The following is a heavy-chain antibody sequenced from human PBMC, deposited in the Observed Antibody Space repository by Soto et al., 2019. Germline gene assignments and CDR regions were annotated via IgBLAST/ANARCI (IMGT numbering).Heavy chain of an antibody. CDR3: ARVIAAAGIYYYYGMDV. J-gene: IGHJ6*02. CDR1: GFTFSSYA. V-gene: IGHV3-30-3*01. Sequence: GGSLRLSCAASGFTFSSYAMHWVRQAPGKGLEWVAVISYDGSNKYYADSVKGRFTISRDNSKNTLYLQMNSLRAEDTAVYYCARVIAAAGIYYYYGMDVWGQGTTVTVSS. CDR2: ISYDGSNK. D-gene: IGHD6-13*01.